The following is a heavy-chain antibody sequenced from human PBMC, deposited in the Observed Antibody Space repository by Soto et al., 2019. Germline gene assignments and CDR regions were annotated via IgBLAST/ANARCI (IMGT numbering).Heavy chain of an antibody. CDR3: ARDHGDYVNYFDY. D-gene: IGHD4-17*01. CDR2: IWYDGSNK. V-gene: IGHV3-33*01. J-gene: IGHJ4*02. CDR1: GFTFSSYG. Sequence: GGSLRLSCAASGFTFSSYGMHWVRQAPGKGLERVAVIWYDGSNKYYADSVKGRFTISRDNSKNTLYLQMNSLRAEDTAVYYCARDHGDYVNYFDYWGQGTLVTVSS.